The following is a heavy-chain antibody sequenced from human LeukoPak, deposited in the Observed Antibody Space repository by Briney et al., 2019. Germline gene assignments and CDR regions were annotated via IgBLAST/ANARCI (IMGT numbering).Heavy chain of an antibody. J-gene: IGHJ5*02. CDR2: ICYSGNT. CDR3: ARGKNYYGSGSYYNAKPRPLNWFDP. Sequence: SETLSLTCTVSGGSISSSSYFWGWIRQTLAPGKGLEWIGNICYSGNTHYNPSLKSRVTMSVDTSKNQLSLKLMSVTAADTAVYYCARGKNYYGSGSYYNAKPRPLNWFDPWGQGTLVTVSS. CDR1: GGSISSSSYF. V-gene: IGHV4-39*02. D-gene: IGHD3-10*01.